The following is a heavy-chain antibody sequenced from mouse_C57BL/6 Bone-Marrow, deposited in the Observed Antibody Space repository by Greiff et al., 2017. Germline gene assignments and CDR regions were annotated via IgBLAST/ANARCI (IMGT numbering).Heavy chain of an antibody. CDR1: GFTFSNYW. V-gene: IGHV6-3*01. CDR2: IRLKSDNYAT. Sequence: EVKLVESGGGLVQPGGSMKLSCVASGFTFSNYWMNWVRQSPEKGLEWVAQIRLKSDNYATHYAESVKGRFTISRDDSKSSVYLQMNNLRAEDTGIYYCTGRDTTVVALYAMDYWGQGTSVTVSS. D-gene: IGHD1-1*01. CDR3: TGRDTTVVALYAMDY. J-gene: IGHJ4*01.